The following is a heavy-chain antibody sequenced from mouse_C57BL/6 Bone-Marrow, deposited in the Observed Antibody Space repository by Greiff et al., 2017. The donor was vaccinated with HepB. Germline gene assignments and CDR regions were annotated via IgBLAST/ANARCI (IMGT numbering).Heavy chain of an antibody. J-gene: IGHJ1*03. D-gene: IGHD4-1*01. CDR2: INYDGSST. Sequence: EVPLVESEGGLVQPGSSMKLSCTASGFTFSDYYMAWVRQVPEKGLEWVANINYDGSSTYYLDSLKSRFIISRDNAKNILYLQMSSLKSEDTATYYCARAWDGRNWYFDVWGTGTTVTVSS. CDR3: ARAWDGRNWYFDV. CDR1: GFTFSDYY. V-gene: IGHV5-16*01.